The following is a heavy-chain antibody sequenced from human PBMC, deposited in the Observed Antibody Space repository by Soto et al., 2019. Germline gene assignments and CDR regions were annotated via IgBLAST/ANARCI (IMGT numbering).Heavy chain of an antibody. CDR1: GYTFTSYD. D-gene: IGHD6-13*01. CDR3: ARGDSSSWYFRYYYYYGMDV. J-gene: IGHJ6*02. V-gene: IGHV1-8*01. Sequence: ASVKVSCKASGYTFTSYDINWVRQATGQGLEWMGWMNPNSGNTGYAQKFQGRVTMTRTTSISTAYMELSSLRSEDTAVYYCARGDSSSWYFRYYYYYGMDVWGQGTTVTVSS. CDR2: MNPNSGNT.